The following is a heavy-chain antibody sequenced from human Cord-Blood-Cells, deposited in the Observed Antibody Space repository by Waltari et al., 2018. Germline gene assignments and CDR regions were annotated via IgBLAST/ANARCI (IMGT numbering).Heavy chain of an antibody. V-gene: IGHV1-8*03. CDR3: ARSKLPGVGDY. CDR1: GYTFTSYD. Sequence: QVQLVQSGAEVKKPGASVKVSCKASGYTFTSYDINWVRQATGQGLEWMGWSDRRRGNTGYAQKFQGRGTITRNTSISTAYMERSSLRSEDTAVYYCARSKLPGVGDYWGQGTLVTVSS. D-gene: IGHD7-27*01. CDR2: SDRRRGNT. J-gene: IGHJ4*02.